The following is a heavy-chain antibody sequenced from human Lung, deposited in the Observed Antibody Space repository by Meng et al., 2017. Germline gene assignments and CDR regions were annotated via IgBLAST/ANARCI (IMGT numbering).Heavy chain of an antibody. D-gene: IGHD4-11*01. J-gene: IGHJ4*02. CDR1: GGSFSDYY. V-gene: IGHV4-34*01. CDR2: INHSGST. Sequence: QVQLQHGGAGLLKPSETLSLTCVVSGGSFSDYYWSWIRQPPGKGLEWIGEINHSGSTNYNPSLESRATISVDTSQNNLSLKLSSVTAADSAAYYCARGPTTMAHDFDYWGQGTLVTVSS. CDR3: ARGPTTMAHDFDY.